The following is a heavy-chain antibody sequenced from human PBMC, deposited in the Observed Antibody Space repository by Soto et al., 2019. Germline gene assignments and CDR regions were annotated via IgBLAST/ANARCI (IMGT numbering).Heavy chain of an antibody. V-gene: IGHV1-18*01. Sequence: QVQLVQSGAEVKKPGASVKVSCKASGYTFTSYGISWVRQAPGQGLEWMGWISAYNGNTNYAQKLQGXDXXXTXXSTSTAYMELRSLRSDDTAVYYCARASGSSYWFDPWGQGTLVTVSS. CDR1: GYTFTSYG. D-gene: IGHD1-26*01. CDR3: ARASGSSYWFDP. J-gene: IGHJ5*02. CDR2: ISAYNGNT.